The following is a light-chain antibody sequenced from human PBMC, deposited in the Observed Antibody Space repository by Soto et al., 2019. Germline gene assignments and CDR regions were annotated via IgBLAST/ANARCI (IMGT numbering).Light chain of an antibody. CDR2: DVS. J-gene: IGLJ1*01. CDR1: NSDVGGYHY. Sequence: QSALTQPASVSGSPGQSITISCTGTNSDVGGYHYVSWYQQHPGKAPKLMIYDVSNRPSGVSNRFSGSKSGNTASLTISGLQAEDEADYYCSSYPVSSTLVFGTGTKLTVL. V-gene: IGLV2-14*01. CDR3: SSYPVSSTLV.